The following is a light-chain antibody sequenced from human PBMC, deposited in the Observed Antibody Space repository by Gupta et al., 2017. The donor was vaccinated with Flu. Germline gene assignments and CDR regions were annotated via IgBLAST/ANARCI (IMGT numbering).Light chain of an antibody. CDR2: SAS. J-gene: IGKJ5*01. CDR3: QQSYSMPIT. V-gene: IGKV1-39*01. CDR1: QNINNY. Sequence: PSSLSASVGDRVTMTCRASQNINNYLSWYRQKPGKAPNLLIYSASTLQSGVPSRFSGSGSGTDFTLTISSLQPEDFATYYCQQSYSMPITFVQGTRLEIK.